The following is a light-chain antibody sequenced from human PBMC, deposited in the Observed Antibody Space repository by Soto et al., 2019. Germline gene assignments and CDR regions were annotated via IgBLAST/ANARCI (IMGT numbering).Light chain of an antibody. CDR1: PSILYNPNNKNS. Sequence: DFVMTQSPDSLAVSLGERATINCKSSPSILYNPNNKNSLIWYQQKPGQPPKMLIYWASTRASGVPDRFDGSGSGTDFTPTISSLQAEDVAVYYGQQYYNTPWTFGQGTKVEIK. J-gene: IGKJ1*01. V-gene: IGKV4-1*01. CDR2: WAS. CDR3: QQYYNTPWT.